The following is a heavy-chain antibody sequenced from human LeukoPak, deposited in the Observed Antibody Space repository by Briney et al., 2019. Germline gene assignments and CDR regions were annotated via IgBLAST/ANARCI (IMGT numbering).Heavy chain of an antibody. V-gene: IGHV3-48*03. CDR2: ISSSGSTI. CDR1: GFTFSSYE. D-gene: IGHD3-22*01. Sequence: GGSLRLSCAASGFTFSSYEMNWVRQAPGKGLEWVSYISSSGSTIYYADSVKGRFTISRDNAKNSLYQQMNSLRAEDTAVYYCARESMIVVGAHDYWGQGTLVTVSS. CDR3: ARESMIVVGAHDY. J-gene: IGHJ4*02.